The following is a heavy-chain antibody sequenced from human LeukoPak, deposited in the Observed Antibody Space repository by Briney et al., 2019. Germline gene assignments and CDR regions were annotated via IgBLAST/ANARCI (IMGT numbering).Heavy chain of an antibody. CDR2: IYHSGST. CDR3: ARGGSSSWYFWNWFDP. V-gene: IGHV4-38-2*02. D-gene: IGHD6-13*01. CDR1: GYSISSGYY. Sequence: SETLSLTCTVSGYSISSGYYWGWIRQPPGKGLGWIGSIYHSGSTYYNPSLKSRVTISVDTSKNQFSLKLSSVTAADTAVYYCARGGSSSWYFWNWFDPWGQGTLVTVSS. J-gene: IGHJ5*02.